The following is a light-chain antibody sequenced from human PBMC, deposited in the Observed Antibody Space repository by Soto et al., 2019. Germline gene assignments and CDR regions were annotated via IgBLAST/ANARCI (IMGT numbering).Light chain of an antibody. V-gene: IGKV1-5*03. CDR1: QSIYKW. Sequence: DIQMTQSPSSVSASIGDRFTISCLASQSIYKWLVWYQQKPGKAPKLLIYKASTLKSGVPSRFSGSGSGTEFTLTISSLQPDDFATYYCQHYNSYSEAFGQGTKVDI. CDR3: QHYNSYSEA. CDR2: KAS. J-gene: IGKJ1*01.